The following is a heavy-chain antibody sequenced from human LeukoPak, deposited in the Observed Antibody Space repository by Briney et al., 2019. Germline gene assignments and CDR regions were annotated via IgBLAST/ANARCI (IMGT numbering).Heavy chain of an antibody. V-gene: IGHV3-7*04. CDR3: AKDCSGGSCYDY. J-gene: IGHJ4*02. Sequence: GGSLRLSCAASGFTFSDYYVDWVRQAPGKGLEWVANIKYDGSEKYYVDSVRGRFTISRDNAKNSLYLQMNSLTPEDTAVYFCAKDCSGGSCYDYWGQGTLVTVSS. CDR1: GFTFSDYY. CDR2: IKYDGSEK. D-gene: IGHD2-15*01.